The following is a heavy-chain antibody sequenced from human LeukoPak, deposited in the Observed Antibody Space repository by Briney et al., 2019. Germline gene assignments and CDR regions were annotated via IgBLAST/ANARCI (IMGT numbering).Heavy chain of an antibody. CDR1: GGSFSGYY. V-gene: IGHV4-34*01. D-gene: IGHD3-3*01. J-gene: IGHJ4*02. Sequence: SETLSLTCAVYGGSFSGYYWSWIRQPPGKGLEWIGEINHSGSTNYNPSLKSRVTISVDTSKNQFSLKLSSVTAADTAVYYCARDDLGVVISWGQGTLVTVSS. CDR2: INHSGST. CDR3: ARDDLGVVIS.